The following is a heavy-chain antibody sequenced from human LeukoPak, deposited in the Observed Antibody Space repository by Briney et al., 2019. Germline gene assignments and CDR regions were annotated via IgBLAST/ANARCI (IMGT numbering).Heavy chain of an antibody. J-gene: IGHJ4*02. CDR1: GGSISSYY. CDR2: IYTSGST. Sequence: PSETLSLTCTVSGGSISSYYWSWIRQPAGKGLEWIGRIYTSGSTNYNPSLKSRVTMSVDTSKNQFSLKLSSVTAADTAVYYCARVGSGSSSWEDYYFDYWGQGTLVTVSS. V-gene: IGHV4-4*07. CDR3: ARVGSGSSSWEDYYFDY. D-gene: IGHD6-13*01.